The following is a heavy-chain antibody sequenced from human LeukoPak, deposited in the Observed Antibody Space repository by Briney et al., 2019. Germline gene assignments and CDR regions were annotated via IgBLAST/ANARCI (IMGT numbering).Heavy chain of an antibody. CDR2: ISAYNGNT. Sequence: ASVKVSCKASGYTFTSYGISWVRQAPGQGLEWMGWISAYNGNTNYAQKLQGRVTMTTDTSTSTAYMELRSLRSDDTAVYYCARPPGAYGDYLNWFDPWGQGTLVTVSS. D-gene: IGHD4-17*01. V-gene: IGHV1-18*01. CDR1: GYTFTSYG. CDR3: ARPPGAYGDYLNWFDP. J-gene: IGHJ5*02.